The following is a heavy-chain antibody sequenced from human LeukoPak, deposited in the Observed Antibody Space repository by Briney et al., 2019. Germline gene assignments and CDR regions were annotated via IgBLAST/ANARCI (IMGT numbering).Heavy chain of an antibody. D-gene: IGHD3-3*01. V-gene: IGHV4-30-2*01. CDR2: IYHSGST. Sequence: SETLSLTCTVSGGSISSGDYYWSWIRQPPGKGLEWIGYIYHSGSTYYNPSLKSRVTISVDRSKNRFSLKLSSVTAADTAVYYCARGPPPPYYDFWGHYYYYYMDVWGKGTTVTVSS. J-gene: IGHJ6*03. CDR1: GGSISSGDYY. CDR3: ARGPPPPYYDFWGHYYYYYMDV.